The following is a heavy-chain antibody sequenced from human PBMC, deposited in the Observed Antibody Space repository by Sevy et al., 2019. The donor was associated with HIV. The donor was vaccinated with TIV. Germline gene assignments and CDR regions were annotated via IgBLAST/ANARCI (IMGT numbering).Heavy chain of an antibody. Sequence: GGSLRLFCAASGFTFSDHYVDWVRQAPGKGLEWVGRIRNRPNSYTTEYAASVKGRFTISRDDSRNSVYLQMNSLKTQDSAVYYCVRGPNCGVGGCQQISPYCLDVRGKGATVTVSS. V-gene: IGHV3-72*01. CDR2: IRNRPNSYTT. D-gene: IGHD2-15*01. J-gene: IGHJ6*03. CDR1: GFTFSDHY. CDR3: VRGPNCGVGGCQQISPYCLDV.